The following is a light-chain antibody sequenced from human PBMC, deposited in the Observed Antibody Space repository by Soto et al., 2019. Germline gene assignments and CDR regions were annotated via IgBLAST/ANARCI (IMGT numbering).Light chain of an antibody. CDR1: QGITRY. J-gene: IGKJ4*01. Sequence: QVTQSPSSLSASVGERVTITCRASQGITRYLAWYQQQPGKAAKLLIYAASALQTGVSSRFSGSGYRTDFALTIIHLQPEDVASYFGRQLSSYPLTLGGGTTVEF. V-gene: IGKV1-9*01. CDR3: RQLSSYPLT. CDR2: AAS.